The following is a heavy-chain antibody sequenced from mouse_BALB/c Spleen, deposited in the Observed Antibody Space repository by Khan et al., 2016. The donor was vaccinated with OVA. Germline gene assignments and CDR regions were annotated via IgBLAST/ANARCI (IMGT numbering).Heavy chain of an antibody. CDR2: IWAGGST. CDR3: ARAFDYGAWFAY. D-gene: IGHD1-1*01. V-gene: IGHV2-9*02. CDR1: GFSVTNYG. Sequence: QVQLKESGPGLVAPSQTLSITCTVSGFSVTNYGVHWVRQPPGKGLEWLGVIWAGGSTNRNSALMSRLSISKDDSKSQVFLTMNSLQTDDTAIYYCARAFDYGAWFAYWGQGTLVTVSA. J-gene: IGHJ3*01.